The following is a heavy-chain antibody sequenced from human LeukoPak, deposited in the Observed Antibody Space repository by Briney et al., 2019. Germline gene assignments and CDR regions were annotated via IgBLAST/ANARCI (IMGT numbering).Heavy chain of an antibody. CDR2: IYYSGST. J-gene: IGHJ5*02. V-gene: IGHV4-39*07. CDR1: GGSISSSSYY. CDR3: ARDLSSRLTFWGGYYTGSWFDP. D-gene: IGHD3-3*01. Sequence: SETLSLTCTVSGGSISSSSYYWGWIRQPPGKGLEWIGSIYYSGSTYYNPSLKSRVTISVDTSKNQFSLKLSSVTAADTAVHYCARDLSSRLTFWGGYYTGSWFDPWGQGTLVTVSS.